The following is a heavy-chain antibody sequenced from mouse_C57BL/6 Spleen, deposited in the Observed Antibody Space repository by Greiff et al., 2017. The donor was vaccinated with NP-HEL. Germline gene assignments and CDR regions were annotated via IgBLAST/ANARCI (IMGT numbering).Heavy chain of an antibody. CDR3: AREGYYGSSPYFDY. D-gene: IGHD1-1*01. Sequence: ESGPGLVKPSQSLSLTCSVPGYSITSGYYWNWIRQFPGNKLEWMGYISYDGSNNYNPSLKNRISITRDTSKNQFFLKLNSVTTEDTATYYCAREGYYGSSPYFDYWGQGTTLTVSS. V-gene: IGHV3-6*01. CDR1: GYSITSGYY. CDR2: ISYDGSN. J-gene: IGHJ2*01.